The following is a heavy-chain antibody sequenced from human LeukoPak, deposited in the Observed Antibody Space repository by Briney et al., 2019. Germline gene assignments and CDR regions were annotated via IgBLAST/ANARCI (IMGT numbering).Heavy chain of an antibody. V-gene: IGHV1-46*01. Sequence: ASVKGSCKASGYTFTSYYMHWVRQAPGQGLVWMVIIHPNGGRTIYAQKSQGRVTMNRDTSTNTVYMELSSLRSEDTAVYFCARVSGSLPPFDYWGQGSLVTASS. CDR2: IHPNGGRT. D-gene: IGHD1-26*01. J-gene: IGHJ4*02. CDR1: GYTFTSYY. CDR3: ARVSGSLPPFDY.